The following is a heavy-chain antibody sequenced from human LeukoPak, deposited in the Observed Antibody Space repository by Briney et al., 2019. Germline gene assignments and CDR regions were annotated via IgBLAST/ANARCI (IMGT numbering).Heavy chain of an antibody. CDR2: IYSGGST. CDR3: ASNYYGSGSYYPD. CDR1: GFTFSSNY. Sequence: PGGSLRLSCAASGFTFSSNYMSWVRQAPGKGLEWVSVIYSGGSTYYADSVKGRCTISRDNSKNTLYLQMNSLRAEDTAVYYCASNYYGSGSYYPDWGQGTLVTVSS. D-gene: IGHD3-10*01. J-gene: IGHJ4*02. V-gene: IGHV3-66*01.